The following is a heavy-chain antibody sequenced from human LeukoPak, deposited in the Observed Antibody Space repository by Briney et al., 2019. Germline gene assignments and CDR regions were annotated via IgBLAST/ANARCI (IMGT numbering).Heavy chain of an antibody. CDR3: AKAPYIIAGLDY. J-gene: IGHJ4*02. Sequence: PGGSRRLSWAATGFTFSSYAMSWVRQAPGKGLEWVSAISGSGGSTYYADSVKGRFTISRDNSKNTLYLQMNSLRAEDTAVYYCAKAPYIIAGLDYWGQGTLVTVSS. V-gene: IGHV3-23*01. D-gene: IGHD6-13*01. CDR2: ISGSGGST. CDR1: GFTFSSYA.